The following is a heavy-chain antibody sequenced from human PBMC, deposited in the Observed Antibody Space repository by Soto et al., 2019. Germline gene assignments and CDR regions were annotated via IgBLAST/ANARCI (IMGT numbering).Heavy chain of an antibody. CDR3: ARDLSSSSGYSYGYVPDY. Sequence: ASVKXSCKASGYTFTSYYMHWVRQAPGQGLEWMGIINPSGGSTSYAQKFQGRVTMTRDTSTSTVYMELSSLRSEDTAVYYCARDLSSSSGYSYGYVPDYWGQGTLVTVSS. J-gene: IGHJ4*02. CDR1: GYTFTSYY. D-gene: IGHD5-18*01. CDR2: INPSGGST. V-gene: IGHV1-46*01.